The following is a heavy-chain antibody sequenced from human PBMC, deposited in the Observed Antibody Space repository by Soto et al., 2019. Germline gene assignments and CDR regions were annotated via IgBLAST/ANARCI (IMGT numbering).Heavy chain of an antibody. Sequence: PSETRSLTCTVSGTSISSYYWSWIRQPPGKGLEWIANIHYSGTTNYNPSLASRVTLSVDTSKNQFSLKMTSVTAADRAMYFCARYNSYAIDYWGRGNLVTVSS. D-gene: IGHD2-8*01. J-gene: IGHJ4*02. V-gene: IGHV4-59*01. CDR3: ARYNSYAIDY. CDR1: GTSISSYY. CDR2: IHYSGTT.